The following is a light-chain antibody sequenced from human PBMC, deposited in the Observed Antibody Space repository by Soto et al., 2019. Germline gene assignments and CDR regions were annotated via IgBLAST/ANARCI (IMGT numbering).Light chain of an antibody. CDR1: SSDVGGYNY. CDR2: EVS. J-gene: IGLJ3*02. CDR3: SSYTSSSNWV. Sequence: QSALTQPASVSGSPGQSITISCTGTSSDVGGYNYVPWYQQHPGKAPKLMIYEVSNRPSGVSNRFSGSKSGNTASLTISGLQAEDEADYYCSSYTSSSNWVFGGGTKLTVL. V-gene: IGLV2-14*01.